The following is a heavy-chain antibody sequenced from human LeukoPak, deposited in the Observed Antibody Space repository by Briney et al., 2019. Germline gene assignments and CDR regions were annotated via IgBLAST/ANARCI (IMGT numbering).Heavy chain of an antibody. J-gene: IGHJ4*02. CDR1: GGSFSGYY. CDR2: IYYSGST. V-gene: IGHV4-34*01. Sequence: SETLSLTCAVYGGSFSGYYWSWIRQPPGKGLEWIGSIYYSGSTYYNPSLKSRVTISVDTSKNQFSLKLSSVTAADTAVYYCARHPDIVVVPAAIHGPYFDYWGQGTLVTVSS. D-gene: IGHD2-2*01. CDR3: ARHPDIVVVPAAIHGPYFDY.